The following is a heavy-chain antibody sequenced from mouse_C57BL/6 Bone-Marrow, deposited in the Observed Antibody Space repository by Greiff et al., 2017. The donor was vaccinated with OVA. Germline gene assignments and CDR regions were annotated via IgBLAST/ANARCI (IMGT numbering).Heavy chain of an antibody. CDR2: IDPENGDT. Sequence: VQLKQSGAELVRPGASVKLSCTASGFNIKDDYMHWVKQRPEQGLEWIGWIDPENGDTEYASKFQGKATITADTSSNTAYLQLSSLTSEDTAVYYCTMRSYAMDYWGQGTSVTVSS. CDR3: TMRSYAMDY. V-gene: IGHV14-4*01. CDR1: GFNIKDDY. J-gene: IGHJ4*01.